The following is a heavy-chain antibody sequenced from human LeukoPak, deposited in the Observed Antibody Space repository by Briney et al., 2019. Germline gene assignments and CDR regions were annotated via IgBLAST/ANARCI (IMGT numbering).Heavy chain of an antibody. V-gene: IGHV3-30-3*02. CDR2: ISYDGSNK. CDR1: GFTFSSYA. Sequence: GGSLRLSCAASGFTFSSYAMHWVRQAPGKGLEWVAVISYDGSNKYYADSVKGRFTISRDNSKNTLYLQMNSLKAEDTAVFYCAKRIRDGSGSYFDYWGQGTLVTVSS. J-gene: IGHJ4*02. CDR3: AKRIRDGSGSYFDY. D-gene: IGHD3-10*01.